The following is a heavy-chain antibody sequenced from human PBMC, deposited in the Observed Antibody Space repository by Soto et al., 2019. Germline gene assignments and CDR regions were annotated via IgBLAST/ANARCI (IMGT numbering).Heavy chain of an antibody. CDR3: ARDRVRSGSPAWLGGMDV. D-gene: IGHD1-26*01. CDR1: GGSMRSGSYY. Sequence: PSETLSLNCTVSGGSMRSGSYYWSWIRQHPGKGLEWIGYIYYSGSTSYNPSLKSRVTILVDTSKNQFSLKLSSVTAADTAVYYCARDRVRSGSPAWLGGMDVWGQGTTVTVSS. V-gene: IGHV4-61*01. J-gene: IGHJ6*02. CDR2: IYYSGST.